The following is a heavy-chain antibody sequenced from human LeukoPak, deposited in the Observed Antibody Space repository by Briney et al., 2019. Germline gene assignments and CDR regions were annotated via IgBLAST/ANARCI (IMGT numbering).Heavy chain of an antibody. J-gene: IGHJ6*02. Sequence: ASVKVSCKASGYTFTSYGISWVRRAPGQGLEWMGWISAYNGNTNYAQKLQGRVTMTTDTSTSTAYMELRSLRSDDTAVYYCARDRPRDIVVVPAAKRRYYYGMDVWGQGTTVTVSS. CDR1: GYTFTSYG. D-gene: IGHD2-2*01. CDR2: ISAYNGNT. CDR3: ARDRPRDIVVVPAAKRRYYYGMDV. V-gene: IGHV1-18*01.